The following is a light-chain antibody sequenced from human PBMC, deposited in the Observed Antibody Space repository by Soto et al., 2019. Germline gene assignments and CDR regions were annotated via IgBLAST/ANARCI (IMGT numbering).Light chain of an antibody. Sequence: DIQMPQYPSTLSASVGDRFTITCRASASISSWLAWYQQQPGKAPKLLIYKSSILENGVPSRFSGGGSGTEFTLTISSLQPDDFATYYCQQYGAFGQGTKVDIK. CDR3: QQYGA. CDR1: ASISSW. J-gene: IGKJ1*01. V-gene: IGKV1-5*03. CDR2: KSS.